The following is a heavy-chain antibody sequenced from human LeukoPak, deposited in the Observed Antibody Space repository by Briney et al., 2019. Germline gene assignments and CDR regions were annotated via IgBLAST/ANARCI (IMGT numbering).Heavy chain of an antibody. D-gene: IGHD1-14*01. CDR3: AKGFGKAVDY. CDR1: GFTFRRNA. CDR2: ISGGGGIT. Sequence: GGSLRLSCAASGFTFRRNAMSWVRQAPGKGLEWVSGISGGGGITYYADSVKGRFTISRDNSKNTLQLQMNSLRAEDTALYYCAKGFGKAVDYWGQGTLVTVSS. V-gene: IGHV3-23*01. J-gene: IGHJ4*02.